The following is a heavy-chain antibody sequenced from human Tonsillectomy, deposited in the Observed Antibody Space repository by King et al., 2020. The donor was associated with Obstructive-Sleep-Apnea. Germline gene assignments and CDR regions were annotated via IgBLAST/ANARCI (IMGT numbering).Heavy chain of an antibody. Sequence: QLQESGPGLVKPSETLSLTCTVSGGSFNGYYWSWILQTPGKGLKWIGYISDSGSTNYNPSLNSRVTISVDTSKNQFSLTLSSVTAADTAVYYCARDRVGRDGYNRFDYWGQGTLVTVSS. J-gene: IGHJ4*02. CDR3: ARDRVGRDGYNRFDY. CDR2: ISDSGST. V-gene: IGHV4-59*01. D-gene: IGHD5-24*01. CDR1: GGSFNGYY.